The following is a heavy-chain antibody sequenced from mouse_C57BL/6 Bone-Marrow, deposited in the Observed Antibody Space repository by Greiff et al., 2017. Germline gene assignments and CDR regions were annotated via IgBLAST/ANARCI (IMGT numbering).Heavy chain of an antibody. CDR3: ARGLYYGSTGFDY. CDR2: IHPNSGST. CDR1: GYTFTSYW. V-gene: IGHV1-64*01. D-gene: IGHD1-1*01. J-gene: IGHJ2*01. Sequence: QVQLQQPGAELVKPGASVKLSCEASGYTFTSYWMHWVKQRPGQGLEWIGMIHPNSGSTNYNEKFKSKATLTVDKSSSTAYMQLSSLTSEDSAVYYCARGLYYGSTGFDYWGQGTTLTVSS.